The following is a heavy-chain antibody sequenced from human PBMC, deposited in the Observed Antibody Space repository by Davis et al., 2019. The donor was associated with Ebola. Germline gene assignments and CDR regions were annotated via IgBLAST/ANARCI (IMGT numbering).Heavy chain of an antibody. CDR1: AYTFTSYG. D-gene: IGHD6-19*01. J-gene: IGHJ3*02. CDR2: ISPYNGNT. CDR3: ARDSRDWDDGFDI. V-gene: IGHV1-18*04. Sequence: ASVPVSCKASAYTFTSYGISWVRQAPGQGLEWMGWISPYNGNTDYAQKLQGRVTMTTDTSTRIAYMELRSLMSYDTAVYYCARDSRDWDDGFDIWGQGTMVTGSS.